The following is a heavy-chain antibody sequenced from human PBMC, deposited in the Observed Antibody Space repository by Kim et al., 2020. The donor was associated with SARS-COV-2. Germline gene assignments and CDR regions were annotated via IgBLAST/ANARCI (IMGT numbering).Heavy chain of an antibody. CDR1: GGSISSYY. CDR3: ARATYYDILTGYSYYFDY. CDR2: IYYSGST. J-gene: IGHJ4*01. V-gene: IGHV4-59*01. Sequence: SETLSLTCTVSGGSISSYYWSWIRQPPGKGLEWIGYIYYSGSTNYNPSLKSRVTISVDTSKNQFSLKLSSVTAADTAVYYCARATYYDILTGYSYYFDY. D-gene: IGHD3-9*01.